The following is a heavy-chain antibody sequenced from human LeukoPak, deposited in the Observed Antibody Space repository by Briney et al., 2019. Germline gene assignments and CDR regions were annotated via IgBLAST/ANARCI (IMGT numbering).Heavy chain of an antibody. D-gene: IGHD3-22*01. CDR2: INHSGST. V-gene: IGHV4-34*01. J-gene: IGHJ3*02. CDR1: GGSFSGYY. Sequence: SETLSLTCAVYGGSFSGYYWSWIRQPPGKGLEWIGEINHSGSTNYNPSLKSRVTISVDTSKNQVSLKLSSVTAADTAVYYCARDGYYYDSSGYYPTSQDAFDIWGQGTMVTVSS. CDR3: ARDGYYYDSSGYYPTSQDAFDI.